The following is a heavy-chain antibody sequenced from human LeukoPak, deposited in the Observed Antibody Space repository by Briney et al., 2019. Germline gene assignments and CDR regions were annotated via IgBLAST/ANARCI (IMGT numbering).Heavy chain of an antibody. CDR3: ARCRNVERLTGRYFDY. CDR1: GFTFSSYW. J-gene: IGHJ4*02. CDR2: IKQDGSEK. D-gene: IGHD7-27*01. Sequence: TGGSLRLSCAASGFTFSSYWMSWVRQAPGKGLEWVANIKQDGSEKYYADSVKGRFTISRDNAKNSLYLQMNSLRAEDTAVYYCARCRNVERLTGRYFDYWGQGTLVTVSS. V-gene: IGHV3-7*01.